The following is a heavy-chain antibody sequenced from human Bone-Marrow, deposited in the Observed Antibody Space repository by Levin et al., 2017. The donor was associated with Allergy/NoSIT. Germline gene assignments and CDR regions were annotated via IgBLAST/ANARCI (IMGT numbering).Heavy chain of an antibody. CDR2: IYYSGST. CDR3: AAFDYYDSSGIRSDAFDI. J-gene: IGHJ3*02. D-gene: IGHD3-22*01. V-gene: IGHV4-59*01. CDR1: GGSISSYY. Sequence: PSETLSLTCTVSGGSISSYYWSWIRQPPGKGLEWIGYIYYSGSTNYNPSLKSRVTISVDTSKNQFSLKLSSVTAADTAVYYCAAFDYYDSSGIRSDAFDIWGQGTMVTVSS.